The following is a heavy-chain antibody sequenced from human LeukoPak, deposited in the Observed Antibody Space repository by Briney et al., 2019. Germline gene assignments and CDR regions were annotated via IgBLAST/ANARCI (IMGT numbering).Heavy chain of an antibody. CDR2: IYYSGST. CDR3: ARDGVGYCSGGSCYSEVDYYGMDV. J-gene: IGHJ6*02. CDR1: GGSISSYY. V-gene: IGHV4-59*01. D-gene: IGHD2-15*01. Sequence: SETLSLTCTVSGGSISSYYWSWIRQPPGKGLEWIGYIYYSGSTNYNPSLKSRVTISVDTSKNQFSLKLSSVTAADTAVYYCARDGVGYCSGGSCYSEVDYYGMDVWGQGTTVTVSS.